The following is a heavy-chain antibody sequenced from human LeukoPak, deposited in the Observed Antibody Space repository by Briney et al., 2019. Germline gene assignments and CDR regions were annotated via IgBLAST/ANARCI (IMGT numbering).Heavy chain of an antibody. CDR1: GFTFSSYA. V-gene: IGHV3-15*01. CDR2: IKSKTDGGTT. D-gene: IGHD2-2*01. Sequence: PGGSLRLSCAASGFTFSSYAMSWVRQAPGKGLEWVGRIKSKTDGGTTDYAAPVKGRFTISRDDSKNTLYLQMNSLKTEDTAVYYCTTEGGEDCSSTSCYYYYYYMDVWGKGTTVTVSS. J-gene: IGHJ6*03. CDR3: TTEGGEDCSSTSCYYYYYYMDV.